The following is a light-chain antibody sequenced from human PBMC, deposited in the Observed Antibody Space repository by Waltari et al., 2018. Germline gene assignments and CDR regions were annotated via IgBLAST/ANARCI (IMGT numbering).Light chain of an antibody. V-gene: IGKV4-1*01. CDR1: QSVISSFNNKNY. J-gene: IGKJ1*01. Sequence: DIVMTQSPDSLALSLGERATLNCKSSQSVISSFNNKNYLTWFQQKAGEPPKLLIYWASTRESGVPDRFSGSGSGTDFTLTISGLQAEDVAVYYCQQYSATPPTFGQGTKVEIK. CDR3: QQYSATPPT. CDR2: WAS.